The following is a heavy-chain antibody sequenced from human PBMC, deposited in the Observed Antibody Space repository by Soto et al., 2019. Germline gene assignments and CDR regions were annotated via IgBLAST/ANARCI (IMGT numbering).Heavy chain of an antibody. CDR1: GGTFSSYT. CDR3: ATANFGVQPKGYMDV. Sequence: VQLVQSGAEVKKPGSSVKVSCKASGGTFSSYTISWVRQAPGQGLEWMGRIIPILGIANYAQKFQGRVTITADKSTSTAYMELSSLRSEDTAVYYCATANFGVQPKGYMDVWGKGTTVTVSS. D-gene: IGHD3-3*01. J-gene: IGHJ6*03. V-gene: IGHV1-69*02. CDR2: IIPILGIA.